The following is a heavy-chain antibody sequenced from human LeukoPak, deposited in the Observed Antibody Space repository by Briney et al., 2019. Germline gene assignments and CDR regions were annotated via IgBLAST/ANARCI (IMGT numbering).Heavy chain of an antibody. CDR3: ARADYYGSILYFDY. D-gene: IGHD3-10*01. J-gene: IGHJ4*02. V-gene: IGHV4-4*02. CDR2: IYHSGST. Sequence: ASETLSLTCAVSGGSISSSNWWNWVRQPPGKGLEWIGEIYHSGSTNYNPSLKSRVTISVDKSKNQFSLKLSSVTAADTAVYYCARADYYGSILYFDYWGQGTLVTVSS. CDR1: GGSISSSNW.